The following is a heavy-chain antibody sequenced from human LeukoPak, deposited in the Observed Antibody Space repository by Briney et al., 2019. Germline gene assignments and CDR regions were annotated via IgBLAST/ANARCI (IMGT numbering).Heavy chain of an antibody. CDR2: IYPGDSDT. D-gene: IGHD2-2*01. V-gene: IGHV5-51*01. CDR3: ARHKDCSSTSCYPDY. J-gene: IGHJ4*02. Sequence: GASLKISCKGSGYSFTSYWIGWVRQLPGKGLEWMGIIYPGDSDTRYSPSFQGQVTISADKSISTAYLQWSSLKASDTAMYYCARHKDCSSTSCYPDYWGQGTLVTVSS. CDR1: GYSFTSYW.